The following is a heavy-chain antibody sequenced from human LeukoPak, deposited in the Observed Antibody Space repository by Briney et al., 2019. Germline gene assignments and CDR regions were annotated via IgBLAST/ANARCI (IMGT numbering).Heavy chain of an antibody. V-gene: IGHV1-18*01. CDR2: TSAYNGNT. D-gene: IGHD6-19*01. Sequence: ASVKVSCKASGYTFTSYGISWVRQAPGQGLEWMGWTSAYNGNTNYAQKLQGRVTMTTDTSTSTAYMELRSLRSDDTAVYYCARVFYGQWPNYYYYGMDVWGQGTTVTVSS. CDR3: ARVFYGQWPNYYYYGMDV. CDR1: GYTFTSYG. J-gene: IGHJ6*02.